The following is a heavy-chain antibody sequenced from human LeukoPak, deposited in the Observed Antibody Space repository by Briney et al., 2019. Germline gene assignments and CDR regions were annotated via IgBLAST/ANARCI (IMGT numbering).Heavy chain of an antibody. D-gene: IGHD1-26*01. J-gene: IGHJ4*02. CDR1: GYTFTNYG. CDR2: ISANNGNT. V-gene: IGHV1-18*01. CDR3: ARDREGLWELLDGLDY. Sequence: GASVKVSCKASGYTFTNYGISWVRQAPGQGLEWMGWISANNGNTNYAQKLQGRVTMTTDTSTSTAYMELRSLRSDDTAVYYCARDREGLWELLDGLDYWGQGTLVTVSS.